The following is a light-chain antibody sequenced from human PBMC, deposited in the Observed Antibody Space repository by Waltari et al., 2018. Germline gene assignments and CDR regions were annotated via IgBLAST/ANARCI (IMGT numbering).Light chain of an antibody. V-gene: IGKV3-20*01. CDR1: QSTWGNY. J-gene: IGKJ3*01. CDR2: GAS. Sequence: QSTWGNYLAWYQQKPGQAPRLLIYGASNRATGIPDRFSGSGSGTDFTLTISRLEPEDFAVYYCQQYGTSVFAFGPGTKVDIK. CDR3: QQYGTSVFA.